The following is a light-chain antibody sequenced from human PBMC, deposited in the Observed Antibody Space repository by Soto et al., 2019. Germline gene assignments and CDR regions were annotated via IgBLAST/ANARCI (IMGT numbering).Light chain of an antibody. J-gene: IGLJ1*01. CDR1: SSNIGGNA. CDR2: SDN. V-gene: IGLV1-44*01. CDR3: ATWEDSLNGYV. Sequence: QSVLTQPPSASGTPGQRVTISCSGSSSNIGGNAVNWYQQLPGTAPKLLIYSDNQRPSGVPDRFSGSKSGTSASLAISGLQSEYEADYYCATWEDSLNGYVFATGTKVTV.